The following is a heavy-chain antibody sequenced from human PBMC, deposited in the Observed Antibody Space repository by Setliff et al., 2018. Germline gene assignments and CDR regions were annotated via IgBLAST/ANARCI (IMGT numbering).Heavy chain of an antibody. CDR1: GYTFSDYG. CDR2: ISPHTGNT. V-gene: IGHV1-18*01. D-gene: IGHD2-2*01. CDR3: ARLVRYCTRTSCQRTPGAEY. J-gene: IGHJ4*02. Sequence: ASVKVSCKASGYTFSDYGISWVRQAPGQGLEWMGWISPHTGNTFYAPQFQGRVIMTTDTSTNTAYMDLRSLTSDDTAVYYCARLVRYCTRTSCQRTPGAEYWGQGTLVTVSS.